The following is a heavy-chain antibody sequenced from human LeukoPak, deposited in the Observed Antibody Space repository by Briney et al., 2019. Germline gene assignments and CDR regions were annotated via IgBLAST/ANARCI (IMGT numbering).Heavy chain of an antibody. Sequence: GGSLRLSCAASGFSFSSHWMSWVRQAPGKGLEWVANIKEDGTETYYVDSVKGRFTISRDNAKNSLYLQMNSLRVEDTAVYYCAKEGRSLQTYWGQGTLVTVSS. D-gene: IGHD5-24*01. CDR2: IKEDGTET. CDR3: AKEGRSLQTY. J-gene: IGHJ4*02. CDR1: GFSFSSHW. V-gene: IGHV3-7*03.